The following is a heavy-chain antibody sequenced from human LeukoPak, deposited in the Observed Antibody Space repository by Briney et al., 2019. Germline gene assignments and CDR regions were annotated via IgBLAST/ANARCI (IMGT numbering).Heavy chain of an antibody. Sequence: GSLRLSCAASGFTFSSYGMHWVRQAPGKGLEWVAIMCSDGSDKYHVNSVEGRFTISRDTSKNTLYLQMNNLRTEDTAVYYCAKDGGTVCHVINYSFDSWGQGTLVTVSS. V-gene: IGHV3-30*02. D-gene: IGHD1-1*01. CDR1: GFTFSSYG. CDR2: MCSDGSDK. J-gene: IGHJ4*02. CDR3: AKDGGTVCHVINYSFDS.